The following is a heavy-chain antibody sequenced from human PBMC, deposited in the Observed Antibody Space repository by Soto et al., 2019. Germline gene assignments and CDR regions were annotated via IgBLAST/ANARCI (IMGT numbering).Heavy chain of an antibody. Sequence: QLQLQESGSGLVKPSQTLSLTCAVSGGSISSGGYSWSWIRQPPGKGLEWIGYFYHSGSTYYNPSLKSRVAISVDRSKNQFSLKLSSVTAADPAVYYCARVPGPWGQGTLVTVSS. CDR2: FYHSGST. CDR3: ARVPGP. CDR1: GGSISSGGYS. D-gene: IGHD3-10*01. V-gene: IGHV4-30-2*01. J-gene: IGHJ5*02.